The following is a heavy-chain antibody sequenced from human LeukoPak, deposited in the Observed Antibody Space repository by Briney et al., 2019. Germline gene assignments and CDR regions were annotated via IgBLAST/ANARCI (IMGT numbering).Heavy chain of an antibody. Sequence: GGSLRLSCAASGFTFSTYAMNWVRQAPGKGLEWVAGISSSDRTFHAESVKGRFTISRDKSKDTLYLQMNSLRAEDTAVYYCAKDATASPYFHWFDNWGQGTQVIVSS. CDR3: AKDATASPYFHWFDN. D-gene: IGHD3-9*01. CDR1: GFTFSTYA. V-gene: IGHV3-23*01. J-gene: IGHJ4*02. CDR2: ISSSDRT.